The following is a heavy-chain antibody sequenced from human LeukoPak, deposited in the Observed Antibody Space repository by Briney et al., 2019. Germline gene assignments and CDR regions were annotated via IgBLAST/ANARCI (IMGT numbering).Heavy chain of an antibody. J-gene: IGHJ6*03. CDR2: MSSSSSHI. D-gene: IGHD3-22*01. CDR3: ARWISGGYHYMDV. Sequence: GGSLRLSCVVSGFTFSSYAMSWVRQAPGKGLEWVSSMSSSSSHIYYADSVKGRFTISRDNAKNSLYLQMNSLRAEDTAVYYCARWISGGYHYMDVWGKGTTVTVSS. CDR1: GFTFSSYA. V-gene: IGHV3-21*01.